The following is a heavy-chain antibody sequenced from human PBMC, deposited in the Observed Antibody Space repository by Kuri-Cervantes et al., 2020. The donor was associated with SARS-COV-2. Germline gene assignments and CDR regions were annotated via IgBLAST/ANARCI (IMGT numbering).Heavy chain of an antibody. CDR3: ARAGYSTGWFPDWYFDL. Sequence: GESLKISWAASGFTVSTNYMSWVRQAPGKGLEWVSIIYSGGTTYYADSVKGRFTISRDNSKNTVNLQMNSLRGEDTALYYCARAGYSTGWFPDWYFDLWGRGTLVTVSS. J-gene: IGHJ2*01. V-gene: IGHV3-53*01. CDR1: GFTVSTNY. D-gene: IGHD6-19*01. CDR2: IYSGGTT.